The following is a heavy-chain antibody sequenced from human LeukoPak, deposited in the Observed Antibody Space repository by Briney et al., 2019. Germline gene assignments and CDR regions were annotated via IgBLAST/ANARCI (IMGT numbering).Heavy chain of an antibody. J-gene: IGHJ4*02. CDR3: ARSLGITGELLYYFDY. CDR1: GGSFSNYD. CDR2: IDYSGNT. Sequence: PSETLSLTCTVSGGSFSNYDWSWIRQPPGEGLEWIGYIDYSGNTSYNPSLESRVTISGDTSRTHLSLKLSSVTAADTAVYYCARSLGITGELLYYFDYWGQGTLVTVSS. V-gene: IGHV4-59*01. D-gene: IGHD1-7*01.